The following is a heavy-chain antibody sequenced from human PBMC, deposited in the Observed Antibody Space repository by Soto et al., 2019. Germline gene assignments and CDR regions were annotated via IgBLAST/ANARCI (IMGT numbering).Heavy chain of an antibody. J-gene: IGHJ6*02. V-gene: IGHV1-18*01. CDR2: ISGYNGHT. D-gene: IGHD3-16*01. CDR3: AREGEMPYYYYGLDV. Sequence: QVQLVQSGAEVRKPGASVKVSCKASGYTFTTYGISWVRQAPGQGLEWMGWISGYNGHTKYAQKFQGRVTMTTDTSKRTVYMDVRSLISDDTAVYYCAREGEMPYYYYGLDVWGQGTTVTVSS. CDR1: GYTFTTYG.